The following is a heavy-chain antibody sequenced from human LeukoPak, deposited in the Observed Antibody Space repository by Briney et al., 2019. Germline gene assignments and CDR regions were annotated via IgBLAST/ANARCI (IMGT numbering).Heavy chain of an antibody. D-gene: IGHD2-21*02. CDR1: GFTFSSYA. J-gene: IGHJ4*02. CDR2: ISGSGGST. CDR3: AKSRTVAVTAQFDY. Sequence: GGSLRLSCAASGFTFSSYAMSWVRQAPGKGLEWVSAISGSGGSTYYADSVKGRFTISRDNSKNTLYLQMNSLRAEDTAVYYSAKSRTVAVTAQFDYWGQGTLVTVSS. V-gene: IGHV3-23*01.